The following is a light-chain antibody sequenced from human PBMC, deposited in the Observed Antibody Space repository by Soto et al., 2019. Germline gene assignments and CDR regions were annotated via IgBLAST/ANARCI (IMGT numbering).Light chain of an antibody. V-gene: IGKV3-11*01. J-gene: IGKJ5*01. CDR2: QTS. CDR1: QSVSTN. CDR3: QQRHMWPIT. Sequence: EIVMTQSPASLSVPPGERATLSCRASQSVSTNFAWYLQKPGQAPRLLIYQTSIRAAGIPARFSASGSGTDFTLTISSLEPEDSAVYYCQQRHMWPITFGQGTRLEIK.